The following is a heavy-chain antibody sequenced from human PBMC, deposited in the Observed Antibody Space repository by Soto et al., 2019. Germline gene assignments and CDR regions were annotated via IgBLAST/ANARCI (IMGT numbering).Heavy chain of an antibody. V-gene: IGHV3-30-3*01. Sequence: GGSLRLSCAASGFTFSSYAMHWVRQAPGKGLEWVAVISYDGSNKYYADSVKGRFTISRDNAKNTLYLQMNSLRAEDTAVYYCARDLIAAAGTCDYWGQGTQVTVSS. J-gene: IGHJ4*02. CDR1: GFTFSSYA. CDR3: ARDLIAAAGTCDY. D-gene: IGHD6-13*01. CDR2: ISYDGSNK.